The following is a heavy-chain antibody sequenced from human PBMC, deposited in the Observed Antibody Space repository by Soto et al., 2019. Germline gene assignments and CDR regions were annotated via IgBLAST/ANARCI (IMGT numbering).Heavy chain of an antibody. CDR1: GVSTSNHY. D-gene: IGHD2-2*01. CDR3: ARGCGSPYHDHEFDY. Sequence: QVQLQESGPRLVKPSETLSLTCSVSGVSTSNHYWTWIRKPPGQGPEWIGCIYYRGTTNYNASFNSRVTISVDTSKNQFSLKLTSVTTADTAVYYCARGCGSPYHDHEFDYWGQGILVTVSS. CDR2: IYYRGTT. V-gene: IGHV4-59*11. J-gene: IGHJ4*02.